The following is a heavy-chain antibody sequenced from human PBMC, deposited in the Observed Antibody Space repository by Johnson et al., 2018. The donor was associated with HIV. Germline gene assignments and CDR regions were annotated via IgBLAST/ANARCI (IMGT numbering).Heavy chain of an antibody. CDR2: ISWNSGNI. V-gene: IGHV3-9*01. D-gene: IGHD7-27*01. CDR3: ARDLGNWGDAFDI. CDR1: GFTFSAYA. J-gene: IGHJ3*02. Sequence: VQLVESGGGVVQPERSLRLSCAASGFTFSAYAMHWVRQAPGKGLEWVSGISWNSGNIAYADSVKGRFTISRDNAKNSLYLQMNSLRVEDTAVYYCARDLGNWGDAFDIWGQGTMVTVSS.